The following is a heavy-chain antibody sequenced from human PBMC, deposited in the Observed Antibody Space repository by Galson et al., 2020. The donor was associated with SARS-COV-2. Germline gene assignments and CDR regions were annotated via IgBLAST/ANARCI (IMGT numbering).Heavy chain of an antibody. Sequence: SETLSLTCTVSGGSISSSNYYWGWIRPPPGKGLEWIGSIFYSGSTYYNPSLKSRVTMSVDTSKNQFSLRLSSVTAADTAFYYCARVGYNYVERNWFDPWGQGTLVTVSS. D-gene: IGHD1-1*01. CDR3: ARVGYNYVERNWFDP. V-gene: IGHV4-39*07. CDR2: IFYSGST. J-gene: IGHJ5*02. CDR1: GGSISSSNYY.